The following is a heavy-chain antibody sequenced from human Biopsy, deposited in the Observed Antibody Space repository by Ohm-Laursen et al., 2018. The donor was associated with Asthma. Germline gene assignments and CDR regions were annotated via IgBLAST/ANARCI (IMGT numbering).Heavy chain of an antibody. Sequence: SSVKVSCKAPGGTFSNFAISWVRQAPGQGLEWLGGIMTVFGTTNYAQKFQGRVTITADGSTSTAYMEVTSLRSEDTAIYYCARCQVGYSSGWSLLLKKIYYPGMDVWGQGTAVTVSS. V-gene: IGHV1-69*01. D-gene: IGHD6-19*01. CDR1: GGTFSNFA. CDR3: ARCQVGYSSGWSLLLKKIYYPGMDV. CDR2: IMTVFGTT. J-gene: IGHJ6*02.